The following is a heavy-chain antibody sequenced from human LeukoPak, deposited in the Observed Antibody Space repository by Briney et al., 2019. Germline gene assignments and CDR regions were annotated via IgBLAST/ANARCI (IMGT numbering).Heavy chain of an antibody. CDR3: TRGTGTTLRYYYYYYMDV. V-gene: IGHV3-73*01. D-gene: IGHD1-1*01. Sequence: GSLRLSCAASGFTFSGSAMHWVRQASGKGLEWVGRIRSKANSYATAYAASVKGRFTISRDDSKNTAYLQMNSLKTEDTAVYYCTRGTGTTLRYYYYYYMDVWGKGTTVTVSS. J-gene: IGHJ6*03. CDR1: GFTFSGSA. CDR2: IRSKANSYAT.